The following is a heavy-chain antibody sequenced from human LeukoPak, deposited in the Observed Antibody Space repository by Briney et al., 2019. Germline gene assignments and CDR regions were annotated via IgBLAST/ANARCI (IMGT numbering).Heavy chain of an antibody. V-gene: IGHV1-2*02. Sequence: ASVKVSCKASGYTFTDYYLHWVRQAPGQGLEWMGWINPNNGVTKYAQKFQGRVTMTRDTSISTGYMELSRLRSDDTAMYYCGRGDYFGNFGIGTSYYYYYMDVWGKGTTVTVSS. D-gene: IGHD4-23*01. CDR1: GYTFTDYY. CDR3: GRGDYFGNFGIGTSYYYYYMDV. J-gene: IGHJ6*03. CDR2: INPNNGVT.